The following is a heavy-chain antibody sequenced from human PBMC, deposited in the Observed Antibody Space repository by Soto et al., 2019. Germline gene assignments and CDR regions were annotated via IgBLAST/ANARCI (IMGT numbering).Heavy chain of an antibody. Sequence: QVQLQESGPGRVKPSQTLSLTCTFSGGSISSGGYYWSWIRQHPGKGLEWIGYIYYSESTYYNPSLKSRVTIPVDTSKNPFSLKLSSVSAADTAVYYCAGGGVVTSRYYWGQGTLVTVSS. CDR3: AGGGVVTSRYY. CDR2: IYYSEST. CDR1: GGSISSGGYY. V-gene: IGHV4-31*03. D-gene: IGHD2-15*01. J-gene: IGHJ4*02.